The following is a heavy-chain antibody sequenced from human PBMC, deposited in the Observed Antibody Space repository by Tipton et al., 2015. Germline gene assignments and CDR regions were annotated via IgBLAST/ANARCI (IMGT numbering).Heavy chain of an antibody. CDR3: ARDDGDYVLGEFDY. V-gene: IGHV3-21*01. J-gene: IGHJ4*02. D-gene: IGHD4-17*01. Sequence: SLRLSCAASGFSIGSYNMNWVRQAPGKGLEWVSFISGSSTYIYYADSVKGRSTISRDNAKNSLYLQMNSLRDEDTAVYYCARDDGDYVLGEFDYWGQGTLVTVSS. CDR1: GFSIGSYN. CDR2: ISGSSTYI.